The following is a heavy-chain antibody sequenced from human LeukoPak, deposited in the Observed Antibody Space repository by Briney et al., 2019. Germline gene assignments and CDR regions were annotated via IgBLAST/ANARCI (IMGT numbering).Heavy chain of an antibody. D-gene: IGHD3-22*01. CDR3: ARGRQDVTMIVVVMTAVSYYLDV. V-gene: IGHV4-34*01. Sequence: SETLSLTCAVYGGSFSDYYWTWIRQTPEKGLEWIGEMNPSGSTNYNPSLKSRVTISVDTSKNQFSLELSSVTAADTAVYYCARGRQDVTMIVVVMTAVSYYLDVWGKGTTVTVS. CDR2: MNPSGST. J-gene: IGHJ6*03. CDR1: GGSFSDYY.